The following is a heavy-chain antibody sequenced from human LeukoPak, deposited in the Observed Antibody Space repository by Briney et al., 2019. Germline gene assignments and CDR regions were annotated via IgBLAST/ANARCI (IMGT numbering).Heavy chain of an antibody. D-gene: IGHD4-17*01. CDR3: ARVLSLDYGDFYFDY. CDR1: GGSISSYY. CDR2: IYYSGNT. J-gene: IGHJ4*02. V-gene: IGHV4-59*01. Sequence: SETLSLTCTVSGGSISSYYWSWIRQPAGKGLEWIGYIYYSGNTNYNPSLKSRVSISVDTSKNQFSLKLSSVTAADTAVYYCARVLSLDYGDFYFDYWGQGTLVTVSS.